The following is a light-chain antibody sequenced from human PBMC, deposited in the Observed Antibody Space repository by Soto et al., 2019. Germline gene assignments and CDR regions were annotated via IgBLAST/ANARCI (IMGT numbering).Light chain of an antibody. CDR2: GTS. Sequence: EIVLTQSPATLSFPPGERATLSCRASQSVGSYFAWYQQKPGQAPRLLIYGTSNRATGIPGRFSGSGSGTDFTLTISSLEPEDCGVYYCQHRGKWPRTFGQGTKLEIK. J-gene: IGKJ2*01. CDR3: QHRGKWPRT. V-gene: IGKV3-11*01. CDR1: QSVGSY.